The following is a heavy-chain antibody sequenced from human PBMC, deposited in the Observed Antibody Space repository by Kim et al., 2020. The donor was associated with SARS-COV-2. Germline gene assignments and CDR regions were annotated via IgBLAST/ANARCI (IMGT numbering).Heavy chain of an antibody. CDR2: MNPNSGNT. D-gene: IGHD3-10*01. V-gene: IGHV1-8*01. CDR1: GYTFTSYD. J-gene: IGHJ5*02. CDR3: ARGLRYMVRGVIIGHIGGFDP. Sequence: ASVKVSCKASGYTFTSYDINWVRQATGQGLEWMGWMNPNSGNTGYAQKFQGRVTMTRNTSISTAYMELSSLRSEDTAVYYCARGLRYMVRGVIIGHIGGFDPWGQGTLVTVSS.